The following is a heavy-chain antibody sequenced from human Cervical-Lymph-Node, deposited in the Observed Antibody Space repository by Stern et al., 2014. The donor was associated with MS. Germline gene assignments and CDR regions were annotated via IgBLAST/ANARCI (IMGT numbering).Heavy chain of an antibody. V-gene: IGHV1-46*01. CDR1: GYTFTSYY. CDR3: ARDLPTTVVTPGGDY. J-gene: IGHJ4*02. Sequence: VQLLESGAEVKKPGASVKVSCKASGYTFTSYYMHWVRQAPGQGLEWMGIINPSGGSTSYAQKFQGRVTMTRDTSTSTVYMELSSLRSEDTAVYYCARDLPTTVVTPGGDYWGQGTLVTVSS. D-gene: IGHD4-23*01. CDR2: INPSGGST.